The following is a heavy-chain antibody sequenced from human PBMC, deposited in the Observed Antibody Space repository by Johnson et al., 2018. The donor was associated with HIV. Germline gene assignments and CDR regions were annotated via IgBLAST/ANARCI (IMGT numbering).Heavy chain of an antibody. Sequence: VQLVESGGGLVEPGGSLRLSCEASGFTFSNAWMSCVRQAPGKGLEWVGRVKRQSDGGPTDSAAPVIGRFTISRDDSKNTLYLQMNSLKTEDTAVYYCSTAVSKGAFDIWGQGTMVTVSS. CDR2: VKRQSDGGPT. CDR1: GFTFSNAW. D-gene: IGHD2/OR15-2a*01. CDR3: STAVSKGAFDI. V-gene: IGHV3-15*01. J-gene: IGHJ3*02.